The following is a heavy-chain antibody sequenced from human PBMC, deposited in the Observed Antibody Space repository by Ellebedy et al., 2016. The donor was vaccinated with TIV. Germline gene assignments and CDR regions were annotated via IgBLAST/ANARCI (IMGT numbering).Heavy chain of an antibody. V-gene: IGHV4-59*01. CDR1: GGSISGYY. J-gene: IGHJ5*02. CDR3: ARALYDSGSLNWFDP. Sequence: SETLSLTXTVSGGSISGYYWSWIRQPPGTGLEWMGFIYHSGSTNYNPSLKSRVTISLDASKNQFSLKLSSVTAADTAVYYCARALYDSGSLNWFDPWGQGTLVTVSS. CDR2: IYHSGST. D-gene: IGHD3-10*01.